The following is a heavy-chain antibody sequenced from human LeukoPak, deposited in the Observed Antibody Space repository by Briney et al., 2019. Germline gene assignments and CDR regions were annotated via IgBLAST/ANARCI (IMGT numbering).Heavy chain of an antibody. D-gene: IGHD4-17*01. CDR1: GYTFTSYG. CDR3: ARDTVRAVTTTYYYYYGMDV. J-gene: IGHJ6*02. Sequence: ASVTVSCKASGYTFTSYGISWVRQAPGQGLEWMGWISAYSGDTNYAQKFQGRATMTTDTSTSTAYMELRSLSSDDTAVYYCARDTVRAVTTTYYYYYGMDVWGQGTTVTVSS. CDR2: ISAYSGDT. V-gene: IGHV1-18*01.